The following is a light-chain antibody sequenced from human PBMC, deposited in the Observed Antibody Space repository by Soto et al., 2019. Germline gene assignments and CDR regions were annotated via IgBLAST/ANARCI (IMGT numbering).Light chain of an antibody. CDR1: QSLLHSDGNTY. CDR2: QIS. J-gene: IGKJ1*01. Sequence: DIVLTQTPLSSPVTLGQPASFSCRSSQSLLHSDGNTYLSWLQQRPGQPPRLLIYQISKRVSGVPDRFSGSGAGTNFTLKISRVEAEDVGIYFCMQSSQLRTFGKGPRWKSN. CDR3: MQSSQLRT. V-gene: IGKV2-24*01.